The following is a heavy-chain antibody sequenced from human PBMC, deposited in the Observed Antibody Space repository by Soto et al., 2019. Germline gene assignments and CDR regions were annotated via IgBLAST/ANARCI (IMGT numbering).Heavy chain of an antibody. V-gene: IGHV1-69*12. CDR1: GGTFSSYA. CDR2: IIPIFGTA. D-gene: IGHD3-3*01. CDR3: ARGDYDFWNGEGDYYYYYGMDV. J-gene: IGHJ6*02. Sequence: QVQLVQSGAEVKKPGSSVKVSCKASGGTFSSYAISWVRQAPGQGLEWMGGIIPIFGTANYAQKFQGRVTITADESTSTAYMELSSLRSEDTAVYYCARGDYDFWNGEGDYYYYYGMDVWGQGTTVTVSS.